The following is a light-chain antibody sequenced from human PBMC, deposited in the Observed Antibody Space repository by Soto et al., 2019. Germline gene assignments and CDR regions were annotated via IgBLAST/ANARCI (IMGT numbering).Light chain of an antibody. CDR2: KAS. CDR1: QSINSW. V-gene: IGKV1-5*03. Sequence: DIQMTQSPSTLSASVGDRVTLTCRASQSINSWLAWYQQRPGKGPKLLIHKASILEGGVPSRFSGSASGTEFNLTISSLQPDDFATYYCLQYNHYPLTFGGGTKVEIK. CDR3: LQYNHYPLT. J-gene: IGKJ4*01.